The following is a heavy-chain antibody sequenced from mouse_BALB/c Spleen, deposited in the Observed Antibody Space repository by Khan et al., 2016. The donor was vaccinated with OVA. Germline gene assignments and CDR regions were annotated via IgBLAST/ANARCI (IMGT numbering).Heavy chain of an antibody. D-gene: IGHD1-1*02. Sequence: VQLQQSGAELVRPGASVKLSCKTSGYIFTSYWIHWVKQRSGQGLEWIARIYPGTDNTYYNEKFKDKATLTADKSSSTAYMQLSSRNSEDSYFYFCAREEAWYRFDHWGQGTTLTVSS. V-gene: IGHV1S132*01. CDR1: GYIFTSYW. CDR3: AREEAWYRFDH. J-gene: IGHJ2*01. CDR2: IYPGTDNT.